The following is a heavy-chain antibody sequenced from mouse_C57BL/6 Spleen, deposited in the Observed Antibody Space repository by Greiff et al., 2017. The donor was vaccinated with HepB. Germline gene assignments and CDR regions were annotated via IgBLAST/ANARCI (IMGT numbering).Heavy chain of an antibody. CDR1: GYTFTSYW. V-gene: IGHV1-53*01. D-gene: IGHD1-1*01. CDR2: INPSNGGT. J-gene: IGHJ4*01. CDR3: ARPFIYYSTAMDY. Sequence: QVQLQQSGTELVKPGASVKLSCKASGYTFTSYWMHWVKQRPGQGLEWIGNINPSNGGTNYNEKFKSKATLTVDKSSSTAYMQLSSLTSEDSAVYYCARPFIYYSTAMDYWGQGTSVTVSS.